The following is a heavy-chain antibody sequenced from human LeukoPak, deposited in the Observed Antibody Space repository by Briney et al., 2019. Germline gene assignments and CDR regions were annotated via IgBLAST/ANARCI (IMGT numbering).Heavy chain of an antibody. CDR1: GGSFSGYY. D-gene: IGHD6-19*01. V-gene: IGHV4-34*01. CDR2: INHSGST. CDR3: ARVQFSSGSLDY. Sequence: PSETLSLTCAVYGGSFSGYYWSWIRQPPGKGLEWIGEINHSGSTNYNPSLKSRVTISVDTSKNQFSLRLNSVTAADTAVYYCARVQFSSGSLDYWGQGTLVAVSS. J-gene: IGHJ4*02.